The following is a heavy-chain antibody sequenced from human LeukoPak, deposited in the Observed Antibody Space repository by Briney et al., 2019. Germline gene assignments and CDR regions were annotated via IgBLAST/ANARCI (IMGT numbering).Heavy chain of an antibody. CDR3: ARHRFLGDDGFDL. CDR1: GYSFSDYW. D-gene: IGHD3-16*01. Sequence: GESLKISCKTSGYSFSDYWIAWVRQMPGKGLEWMGIIYPRDSDTRYRPSFQGQVSISVDKTITTAYLQWSSLKASDTAMYFCARHRFLGDDGFDLWGQGTMVTVSS. CDR2: IYPRDSDT. J-gene: IGHJ3*01. V-gene: IGHV5-51*01.